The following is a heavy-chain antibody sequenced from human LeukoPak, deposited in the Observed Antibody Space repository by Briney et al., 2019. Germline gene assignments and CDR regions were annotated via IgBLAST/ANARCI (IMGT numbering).Heavy chain of an antibody. D-gene: IGHD6-6*01. CDR1: GYTFTGYY. J-gene: IGHJ4*02. V-gene: IGHV1-18*04. CDR2: ISVYNGNT. Sequence: ASVKVSCKASGYTFTGYYMHWVRQAPGQGLEWMGWISVYNGNTNFAQKLQGRVTMTTDTSTSTAYMEVRSLRSDDTAVYYCATTIGARLMYFDYWGQGTLVTVSS. CDR3: ATTIGARLMYFDY.